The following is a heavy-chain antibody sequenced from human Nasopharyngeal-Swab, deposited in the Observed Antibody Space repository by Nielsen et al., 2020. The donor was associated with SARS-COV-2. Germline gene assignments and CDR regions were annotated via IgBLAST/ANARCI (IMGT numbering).Heavy chain of an antibody. J-gene: IGHJ4*02. Sequence: GGSLRLSCAASGFTFNNYNFNWVRQAPGKGLEWVSSISSSSSYIYYADSVKGRFTISRDNAKNSLYLQMNSLRAEDTAVYYCARDLPYSGWDYWGQGTLVTVSS. CDR2: ISSSSSYI. CDR1: GFTFNNYN. CDR3: ARDLPYSGWDY. D-gene: IGHD1-26*01. V-gene: IGHV3-21*01.